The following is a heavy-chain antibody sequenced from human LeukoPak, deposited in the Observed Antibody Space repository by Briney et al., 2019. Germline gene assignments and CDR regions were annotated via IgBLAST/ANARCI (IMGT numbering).Heavy chain of an antibody. J-gene: IGHJ3*02. V-gene: IGHV2-5*02. Sequence: SGPTLVNPTQTLTLTCTFSGFSLSTSGVGVGWIRQPPGKALEWLALIYWDDDKRYSPSLKSRLTITKDTSKNQVVLTMTNMDPVDTATYYCAHTPRGYSYGYGAFDIWGQGTMDTVSS. CDR3: AHTPRGYSYGYGAFDI. D-gene: IGHD5-18*01. CDR1: GFSLSTSGVG. CDR2: IYWDDDK.